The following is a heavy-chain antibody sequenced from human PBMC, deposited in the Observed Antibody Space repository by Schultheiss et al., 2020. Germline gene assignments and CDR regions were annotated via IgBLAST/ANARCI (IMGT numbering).Heavy chain of an antibody. V-gene: IGHV3-9*01. CDR1: GFTFSSYA. CDR3: ARGSLRHDHFDY. J-gene: IGHJ4*02. D-gene: IGHD1-1*01. CDR2: IIWNGGTL. Sequence: SLRLSCAASGFTFSSYAMYWARQAPGKGLEWVSGIIWNGGTLGYADSVQGRFTISRDNAKNSLYLQMNSLRAEDTAVYYCARGSLRHDHFDYWGQGTLVTVSS.